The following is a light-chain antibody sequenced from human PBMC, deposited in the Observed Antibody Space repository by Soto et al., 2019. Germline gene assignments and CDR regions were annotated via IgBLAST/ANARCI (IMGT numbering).Light chain of an antibody. CDR3: QQYNSWPLT. CDR2: VAS. J-gene: IGKJ4*01. V-gene: IGKV3-15*01. Sequence: EIVMTQSPATLSVSPGERATLSCRSSQTIRNNLAWYQQKPGQAPRLLIYVASPMATDIPARFSDSGSGTDFTLTISSLQSEDFAFYYCQQYNSWPLTFGGGTNVEIK. CDR1: QTIRNN.